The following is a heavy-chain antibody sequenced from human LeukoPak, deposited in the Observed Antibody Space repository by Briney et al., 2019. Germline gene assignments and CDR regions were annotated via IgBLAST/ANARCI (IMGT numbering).Heavy chain of an antibody. CDR3: ARDGRNYYDKSGYYSALAY. J-gene: IGHJ4*02. V-gene: IGHV3-30*04. Sequence: GRSLRLSCAASGFTFSSYAMHWVRQAPGRGLEWVAVISYDGRNKHHADSVKGRFTISRDNSKNTLYLQMNSLRADDTAVYYCARDGRNYYDKSGYYSALAYWGQGTLVTVSS. D-gene: IGHD3-22*01. CDR2: ISYDGRNK. CDR1: GFTFSSYA.